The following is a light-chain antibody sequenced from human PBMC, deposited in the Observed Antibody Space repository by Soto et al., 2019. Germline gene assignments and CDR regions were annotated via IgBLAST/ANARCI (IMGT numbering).Light chain of an antibody. V-gene: IGLV2-14*01. CDR2: EVS. Sequence: QSVLTQPASVSGSPGQSITISCTGSSSDVGGYNYVSWYQQHPGKAPRLMISEVSNRPSRVSNRFSGSKFGNTASLTISGLQAEDEADYYCSSYTSSSTLVFGTGTKVTV. J-gene: IGLJ1*01. CDR1: SSDVGGYNY. CDR3: SSYTSSSTLV.